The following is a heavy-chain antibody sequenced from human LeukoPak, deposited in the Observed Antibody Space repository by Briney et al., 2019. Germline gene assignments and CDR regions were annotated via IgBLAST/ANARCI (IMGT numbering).Heavy chain of an antibody. CDR3: ARHTHFDY. J-gene: IGHJ4*02. CDR1: GGSISSYY. CDR2: IYYSGSN. V-gene: IGHV4-59*08. Sequence: PWGTLSLTCTVSGGSISSYYWSWVRQPPGKGLEWIGYIYYSGSNNYNPSLKSRVTISVDTSKNQFSLKLSSVTAADTAVYYCARHTHFDYWGQGALVTVSS.